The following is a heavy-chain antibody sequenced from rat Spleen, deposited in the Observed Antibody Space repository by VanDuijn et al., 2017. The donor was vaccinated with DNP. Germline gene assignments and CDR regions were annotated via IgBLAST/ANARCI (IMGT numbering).Heavy chain of an antibody. J-gene: IGHJ2*01. Sequence: EVKLVESGGGLVQPGRSLKLSCAASGFIFFDYWMGWVRQAPGKGLEWIGEINKDSSRINYNPSLRDKFTISRDNGQNTLYLQMSKLGSEDTAFYYCARGPNYGGYADYFDYWGQGVMVTVSS. V-gene: IGHV4-2*01. CDR1: GFIFFDYW. CDR3: ARGPNYGGYADYFDY. D-gene: IGHD1-11*01. CDR2: INKDSSRI.